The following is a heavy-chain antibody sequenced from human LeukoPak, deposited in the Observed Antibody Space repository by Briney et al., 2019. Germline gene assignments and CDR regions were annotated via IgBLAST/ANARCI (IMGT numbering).Heavy chain of an antibody. CDR1: VFTFSDYY. D-gene: IGHD6-19*01. CDR3: ARVWVVAGRGERAFDI. CDR2: INSSSSYT. Sequence: PGGSLRLSCAASVFTFSDYYMSWIRQAPGKGLEGVSYINSSSSYTNYADSVKRRFTISRDNAKNSLYLQMNRMSGEDTAVYYCARVWVVAGRGERAFDIWGQGTMVTVSS. V-gene: IGHV3-11*06. J-gene: IGHJ3*02.